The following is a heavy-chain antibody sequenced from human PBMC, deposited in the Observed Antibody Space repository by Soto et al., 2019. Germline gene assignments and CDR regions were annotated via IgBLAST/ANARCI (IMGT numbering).Heavy chain of an antibody. CDR2: IIPIFGTA. V-gene: IGHV1-69*13. D-gene: IGHD6-13*01. J-gene: IGHJ6*02. CDR1: GGTFSSYA. Sequence: GASVKVSCKASGGTFSSYAISWVRQAPGQGLEWMGGIIPIFGTASYAQKFQGRVTITADESTSTAYMELSSLRSEDTAVYYCAHQTPPCCIAAAGPQLRYYYGMDVRAQRTTVTVSS. CDR3: AHQTPPCCIAAAGPQLRYYYGMDV.